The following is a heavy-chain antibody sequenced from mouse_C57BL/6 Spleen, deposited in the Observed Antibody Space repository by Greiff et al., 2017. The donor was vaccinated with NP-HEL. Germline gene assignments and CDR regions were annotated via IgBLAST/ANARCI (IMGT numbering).Heavy chain of an antibody. CDR2: ISSGSSTI. CDR3: ARGKNFDY. CDR1: GFTFSDYG. Sequence: DVMLVESGGGLVKPGGSLKLSCAASGFTFSDYGMHRVRQAPEKGLEWVAYISSGSSTIYYADTVKGRFTISRDNAKNTLFLQMTSLRSEDTAMYYCARGKNFDYWGQGTTLTVSS. V-gene: IGHV5-17*01. J-gene: IGHJ2*01.